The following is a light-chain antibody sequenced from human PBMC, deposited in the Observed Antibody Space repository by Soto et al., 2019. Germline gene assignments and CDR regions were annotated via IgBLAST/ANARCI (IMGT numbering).Light chain of an antibody. V-gene: IGKV1D-12*01. CDR2: AAS. CDR1: QDISTW. CDR3: QQAITFPPFT. Sequence: DIQMTQSPSSVSASVGDRITITCRASQDISTWLAWYQQKPGRAPKLLIYAASSLQSGVPSRFSGSTSGTEFTLTISSLQPEDFATYYCQQAITFPPFTFGPGTKVDI. J-gene: IGKJ3*01.